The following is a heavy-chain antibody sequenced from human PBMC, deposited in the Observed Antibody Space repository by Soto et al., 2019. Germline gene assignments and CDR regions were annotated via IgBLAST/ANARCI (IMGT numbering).Heavy chain of an antibody. CDR2: IKQDGSEK. Sequence: PGGSLRLSCAASGFTFSSYWMSWVRQAPGKGLEWVANIKQDGSEKYYVDSVKGRFTISRDNAKNSLYLQMNSLRAEDTAVYYCARKDYYDSSGYSYYYYGMDVWGQGTTVTVSS. CDR1: GFTFSSYW. CDR3: ARKDYYDSSGYSYYYYGMDV. V-gene: IGHV3-7*01. J-gene: IGHJ6*02. D-gene: IGHD3-22*01.